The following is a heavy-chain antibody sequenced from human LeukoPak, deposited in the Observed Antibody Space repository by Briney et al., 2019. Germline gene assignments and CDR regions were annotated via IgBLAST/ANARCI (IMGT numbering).Heavy chain of an antibody. CDR2: ISSSSSYI. CDR1: GFTFSSYS. CDR3: AAYYYGSGIAQNY. D-gene: IGHD3-10*01. Sequence: GGSLRLSCAASGFTFSSYSMNWVRQAPGKGLEWVSSISSSSSYIYYADSVEGRFTISRDNAKNSLYLQMNSLRAEDTAVYYCAAYYYGSGIAQNYWGQGTLVTVSS. J-gene: IGHJ4*02. V-gene: IGHV3-21*01.